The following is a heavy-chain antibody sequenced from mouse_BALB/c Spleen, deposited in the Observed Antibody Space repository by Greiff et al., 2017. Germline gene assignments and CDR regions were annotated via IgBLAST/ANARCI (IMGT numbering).Heavy chain of an antibody. CDR1: GYSFTGYY. V-gene: IGHV1-31*01. D-gene: IGHD2-4*01. CDR3: ARRAITEGLDN. Sequence: EVKLVESGPELVKPGASVKISCKASGYSFTGYYMYWVKQSHVKSLEWIGRINPYNGATCYNQNFKDKDSLTVDKSSSTAYMERHSLTSEDSAVYYCARRAITEGLDNWGQGTTLTVSS. CDR2: INPYNGAT. J-gene: IGHJ2*01.